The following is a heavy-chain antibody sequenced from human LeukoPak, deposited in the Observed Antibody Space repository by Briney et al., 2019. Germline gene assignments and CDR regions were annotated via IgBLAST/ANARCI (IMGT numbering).Heavy chain of an antibody. J-gene: IGHJ4*02. CDR1: GFTFNNYA. V-gene: IGHV3-23*01. D-gene: IGHD6-19*01. Sequence: GGSLRLSCAASGFTFNNYAMNWVRQAPGKGLEWVSAISGSGSNTYYADSVKGRFTISRDNSKNTLCLQMNSLRAEDTAVYYCAKDGGGWYSSGWYYFDSWGQGTLVSVSS. CDR2: ISGSGSNT. CDR3: AKDGGGWYSSGWYYFDS.